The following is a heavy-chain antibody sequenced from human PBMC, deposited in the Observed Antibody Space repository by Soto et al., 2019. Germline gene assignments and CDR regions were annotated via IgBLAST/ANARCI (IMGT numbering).Heavy chain of an antibody. D-gene: IGHD3-22*01. Sequence: ASVKVSCKASGYTLIMYYIHWMRQAPGQGLEWMGLINPSGGSTTYAQKFQGRVTMTRDTSTSTVYMDLSSLRSEDTAVYYCARSPYSSGYYDAIDYWGRGSQVTVSS. J-gene: IGHJ4*02. CDR2: INPSGGST. V-gene: IGHV1-46*01. CDR3: ARSPYSSGYYDAIDY. CDR1: GYTLIMYY.